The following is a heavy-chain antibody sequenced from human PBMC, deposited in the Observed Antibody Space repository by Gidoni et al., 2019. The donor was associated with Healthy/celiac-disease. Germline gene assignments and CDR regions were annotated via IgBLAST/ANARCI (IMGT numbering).Heavy chain of an antibody. CDR2: IGTAGDT. Sequence: EVQLVESGGGLVQTGRSLRLSCAASGFTFSIYDMHWVRQATGKGLEWVAAIGTAGDTYYPGSGKGRFTISRENAKNSLYLQMNSLRAGDTAVYYCARGGPSSGYYYYYYYMDVWGKGTTVTVSS. J-gene: IGHJ6*03. CDR1: GFTFSIYD. CDR3: ARGGPSSGYYYYYYYMDV. V-gene: IGHV3-13*01. D-gene: IGHD3-22*01.